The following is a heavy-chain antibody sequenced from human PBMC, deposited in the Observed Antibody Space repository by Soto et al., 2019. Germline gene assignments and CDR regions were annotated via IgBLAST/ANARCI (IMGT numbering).Heavy chain of an antibody. D-gene: IGHD6-13*01. Sequence: QVQLVQSGAEVKKPGASVKVSCKASGYTFTSYGISWVRQAPGQGLEWMGWISTYNGNTNYAQKLQGRVTMTTATSPSTDYMELTSLRSDDTAVYYCPRDTAAAGIFDFWGQGTLVTVSS. V-gene: IGHV1-18*01. J-gene: IGHJ4*02. CDR1: GYTFTSYG. CDR3: PRDTAAAGIFDF. CDR2: ISTYNGNT.